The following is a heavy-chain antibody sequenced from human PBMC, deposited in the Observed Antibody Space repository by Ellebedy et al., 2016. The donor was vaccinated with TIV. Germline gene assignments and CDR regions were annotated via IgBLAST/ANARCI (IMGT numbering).Heavy chain of an antibody. CDR1: GGTFSSYA. V-gene: IGHV1-24*01. D-gene: IGHD6-25*01. J-gene: IGHJ6*02. Sequence: ASVKVSXXASGGTFSSYAISWVRQAPGKGLEWMGGFDPEDGETIYAQKFQGRVTMTEDTSTDTAYMELSSLRSEDTAVYYCATKAAPYYYYGMDVWGQGTTVTVSS. CDR2: FDPEDGET. CDR3: ATKAAPYYYYGMDV.